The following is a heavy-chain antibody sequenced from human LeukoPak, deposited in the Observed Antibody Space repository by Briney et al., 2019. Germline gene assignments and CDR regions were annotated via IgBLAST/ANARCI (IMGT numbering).Heavy chain of an antibody. V-gene: IGHV1-2*02. CDR2: INPNSGGT. CDR1: GYTFTGYY. D-gene: IGHD3-16*01. J-gene: IGHJ4*02. CDR3: ARGRGDLDY. Sequence: ASVKVSCKASGYTFTGYYMHWVRQAPGQGLEWMGWINPNSGGTNYAQKFQGRVTIPVDTSKNQFPLKLSSVTAADTAVYYCARGRGDLDYWGQGTLVTASS.